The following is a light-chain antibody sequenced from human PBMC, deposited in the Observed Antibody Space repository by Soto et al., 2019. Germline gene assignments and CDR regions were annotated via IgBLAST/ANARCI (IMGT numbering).Light chain of an antibody. Sequence: EIVMTQSPATLSVSPGERATLSCRASQSVSSNLARYQQKPGQAPRLLIYGASTRATGIPARFSGSGSGTEFTLTISTLQSEVFAVYYCQQYNNWPPWTFGKGTKGEIK. V-gene: IGKV3-15*01. CDR2: GAS. CDR3: QQYNNWPPWT. J-gene: IGKJ1*01. CDR1: QSVSSN.